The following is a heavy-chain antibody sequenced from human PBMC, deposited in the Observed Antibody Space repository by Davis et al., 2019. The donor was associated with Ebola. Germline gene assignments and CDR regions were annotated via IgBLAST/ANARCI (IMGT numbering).Heavy chain of an antibody. J-gene: IGHJ4*02. Sequence: ASVKVSCKASGYTFTSYAMHWVRQAPGQRLEWMGWINAGNGNTKYSQKFQGRVTITRDTSTSTVYMELSSLRSEDTAVYYCARGGYYDSSGYYPDYWGQGTLVTVSS. CDR2: INAGNGNT. CDR1: GYTFTSYA. CDR3: ARGGYYDSSGYYPDY. D-gene: IGHD3-22*01. V-gene: IGHV1-3*01.